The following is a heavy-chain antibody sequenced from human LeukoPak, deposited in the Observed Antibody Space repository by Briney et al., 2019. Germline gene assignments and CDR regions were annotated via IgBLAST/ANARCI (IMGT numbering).Heavy chain of an antibody. J-gene: IGHJ4*02. V-gene: IGHV3-15*01. Sequence: GGSLRPSCSASGFTFNNAWMSWVRQAPGRGLEWVGRIKSKSDGGTTDYAAPVKGRFTISRDDSKNTLYLQMNSLKTEDTAVYFCATEYYGAYNFWGQGTLVTVSS. CDR2: IKSKSDGGTT. D-gene: IGHD4-17*01. CDR1: GFTFNNAW. CDR3: ATEYYGAYNF.